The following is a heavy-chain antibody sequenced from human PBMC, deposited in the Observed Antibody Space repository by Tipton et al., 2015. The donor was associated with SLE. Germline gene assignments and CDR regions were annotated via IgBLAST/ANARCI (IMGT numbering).Heavy chain of an antibody. J-gene: IGHJ3*01. CDR1: GGSISNYY. CDR2: IYYSGST. Sequence: TLSLTCTVSGGSISNYYWNWIRQPPGKGLEWIGNIYYSGSTNYNPSLQSRVIISVDTSKSQFSLKLSSVTAADTAVYYCARKGAGNNGSPGSFGPWGQGTMVTVSS. CDR3: ARKGAGNNGSPGSFGP. D-gene: IGHD1-26*01. V-gene: IGHV4-59*01.